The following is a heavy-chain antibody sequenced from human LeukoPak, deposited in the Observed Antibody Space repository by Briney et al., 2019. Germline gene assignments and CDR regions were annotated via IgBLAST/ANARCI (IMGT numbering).Heavy chain of an antibody. Sequence: SETLSLTCTVSGGSFSFYYWGWIRQPPGKGLEWIGDIRHSGSSNYNPSLKGRVTMSVDTSKNLFSLRLRSVTAADTAVYYCARSEYCSGGTCYRGLVDYWGQGTLVTVSS. CDR1: GGSFSFYY. CDR2: IRHSGSS. J-gene: IGHJ4*02. D-gene: IGHD2-15*01. CDR3: ARSEYCSGGTCYRGLVDY. V-gene: IGHV4-4*09.